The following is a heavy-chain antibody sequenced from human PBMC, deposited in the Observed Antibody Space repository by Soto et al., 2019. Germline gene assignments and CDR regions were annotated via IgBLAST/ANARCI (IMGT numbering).Heavy chain of an antibody. CDR3: ARGMGIPFTAPHFGF. J-gene: IGHJ4*02. CDR1: GGSISSADYY. Sequence: TLSLTCTVSGGSISSADYYWSWIRQPPGKGLEWIGYIYYSGSTYYNPSLKSRVTLSVDTSKNQFSLKLSSVTAADTAVYYCARGMGIPFTAPHFGFWGQGTLVTVSS. CDR2: IYYSGST. V-gene: IGHV4-30-4*01. D-gene: IGHD5-18*01.